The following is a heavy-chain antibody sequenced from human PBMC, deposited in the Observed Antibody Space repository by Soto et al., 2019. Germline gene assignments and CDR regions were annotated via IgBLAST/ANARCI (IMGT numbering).Heavy chain of an antibody. V-gene: IGHV3-30*18. D-gene: IGHD4-17*01. J-gene: IGHJ4*02. CDR1: GFTFSTYG. CDR3: AKGAVTTSLYYFDY. CDR2: ISSDGREK. Sequence: QVQLVESGGGVVQPGRSLRLSCAASGFTFSTYGVHWVRQAPGKGLEWVAVISSDGREKYYAGSVKGRVSISRDNSKSTRYLQMDSLRAEDTAVYYCAKGAVTTSLYYFDYWGQGTLVTVSS.